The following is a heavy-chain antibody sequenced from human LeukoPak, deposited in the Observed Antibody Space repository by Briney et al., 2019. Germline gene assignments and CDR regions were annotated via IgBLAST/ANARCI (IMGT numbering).Heavy chain of an antibody. CDR1: GGTFSSYA. CDR3: ARAVYSYGYLRAFDI. CDR2: IIPIFGTA. V-gene: IGHV1-69*05. J-gene: IGHJ3*02. Sequence: SVKVSCKASGGTFSSYAISWVRQAPGQGLEWMGGIIPIFGTANYAQKLQGRVTMTTDTSTSTAYMELRSLRSDDTAVYYCARAVYSYGYLRAFDIWGQGTMVTVSS. D-gene: IGHD5-18*01.